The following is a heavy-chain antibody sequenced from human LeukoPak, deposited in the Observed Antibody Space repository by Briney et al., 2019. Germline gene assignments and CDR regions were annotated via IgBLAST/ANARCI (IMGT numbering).Heavy chain of an antibody. V-gene: IGHV3-21*01. D-gene: IGHD4-23*01. CDR2: ISSSSSYI. CDR3: SRNYGGNSGRFDY. CDR1: GFTFSSYS. Sequence: SGGSLRLSCAASGFTFSSYSMNWVRQAPGKGLEWVSSISSSSSYIYYADSVKGRFTISRDDAKNSLYLQMNSLRAEDTAVYYCSRNYGGNSGRFDYWGQGTLVTVSS. J-gene: IGHJ4*02.